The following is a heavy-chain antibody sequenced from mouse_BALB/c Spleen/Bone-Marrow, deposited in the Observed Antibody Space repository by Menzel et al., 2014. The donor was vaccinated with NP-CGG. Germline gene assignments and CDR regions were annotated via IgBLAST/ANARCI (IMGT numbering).Heavy chain of an antibody. CDR2: ISSGGRYI. V-gene: IGHV5-6-4*01. Sequence: EVMLVESGGDLVKPGGSLKLSCAASGFTFSTYIMSWVRQTPEKRLEWVATISSGGRYIFYPDSVKGRFTLSRDNAKNPLYLQMSSLRSDDTAMYYCTREEDYDGNYKFAYWGQGTLVTVSA. CDR1: GFTFSTYI. D-gene: IGHD2-3*01. CDR3: TREEDYDGNYKFAY. J-gene: IGHJ3*01.